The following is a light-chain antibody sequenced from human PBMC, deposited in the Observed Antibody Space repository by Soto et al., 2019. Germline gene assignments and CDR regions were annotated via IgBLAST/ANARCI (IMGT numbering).Light chain of an antibody. CDR1: QSVSRSY. V-gene: IGKV3-20*01. CDR2: GAS. CDR3: QRYGTSPGFS. J-gene: IGKJ2*01. Sequence: EIVLTQSPGTLSLSPGERATLSCRASQSVSRSYLAWYQQKPGQAPRLLIYGASSRATGIPDRFSGSGSGTDLTLTISRLEPEDFAVYYCQRYGTSPGFSFGQGTKLEIK.